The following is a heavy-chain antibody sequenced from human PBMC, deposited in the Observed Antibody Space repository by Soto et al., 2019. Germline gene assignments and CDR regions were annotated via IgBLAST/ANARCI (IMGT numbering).Heavy chain of an antibody. V-gene: IGHV3-23*01. CDR1: GFTFSSFA. CDR3: AKRVGPSGLEFDH. D-gene: IGHD1-26*01. J-gene: IGHJ4*02. Sequence: PGGSLRLSCAASGFTFSSFAMNWVRQAPDKGLEWVSGISGSGVNPYYADSVKGRFTISRDNSMDTLYLQMNSLRVEDTAAYYCAKRVGPSGLEFDHWGQGTLVTVSS. CDR2: ISGSGVNP.